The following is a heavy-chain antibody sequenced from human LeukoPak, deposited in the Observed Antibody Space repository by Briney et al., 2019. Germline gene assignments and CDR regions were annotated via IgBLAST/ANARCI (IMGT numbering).Heavy chain of an antibody. CDR3: ARKRPWGLSRYFDY. CDR2: IDTSGNT. Sequence: SETLSLTCTVSGGSISSYYWSWIRQPAGKGLEWIGRIDTSGNTNYKPSLKSRVTMSVDTSKNQFSLKLSSVTAADTAVYYCARKRPWGLSRYFDYWGQGTLVTVSS. D-gene: IGHD7-27*01. CDR1: GGSISSYY. J-gene: IGHJ4*02. V-gene: IGHV4-4*07.